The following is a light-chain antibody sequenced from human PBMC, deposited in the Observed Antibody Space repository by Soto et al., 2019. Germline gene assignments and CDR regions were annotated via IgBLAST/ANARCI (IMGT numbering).Light chain of an antibody. CDR3: QKYDSAPFT. CDR1: RGVGNS. V-gene: IGKV1-27*01. CDR2: GAS. Sequence: DLQMTQSPSSLYASVGDRVTITCRASRGVGNSLAWYQQKPGKVPTLLIYGASTLESGVPSRFSGSGSGTFFTLIINSLQPDDVATYYCQKYDSAPFTFGPVSKVNLK. J-gene: IGKJ3*01.